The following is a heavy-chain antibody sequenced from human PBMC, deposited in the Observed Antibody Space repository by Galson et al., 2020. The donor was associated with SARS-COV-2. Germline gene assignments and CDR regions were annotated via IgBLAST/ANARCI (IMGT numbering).Heavy chain of an antibody. CDR3: AREGMATIGGWV. CDR2: IWYDGSNK. Sequence: GGSLRLSCAASGFTFSSYGMHWVRQAPGKGLEWVAVIWYDGSNKYYADSVKGRFTISRDNSKNTLYLQMNSLRAEDTAVYYCAREGMATIGGWVWGQGTLVTVCS. CDR1: GFTFSSYG. J-gene: IGHJ4*02. V-gene: IGHV3-33*01. D-gene: IGHD5-12*01.